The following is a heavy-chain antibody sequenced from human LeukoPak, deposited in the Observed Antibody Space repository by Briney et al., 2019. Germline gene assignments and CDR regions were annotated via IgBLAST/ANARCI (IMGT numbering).Heavy chain of an antibody. CDR3: ARVSPFVVVPAAIFDY. Sequence: GGSLRLSCAASGFTFSSYAMHRVRQAPGKGLEWVAVISYDGSNKYYADSVKGRFTISRDNSKNTLYLQMNSLRAEDTAVYYCARVSPFVVVPAAIFDYWGQGTLVTVSS. D-gene: IGHD2-2*01. V-gene: IGHV3-30-3*01. CDR1: GFTFSSYA. J-gene: IGHJ4*02. CDR2: ISYDGSNK.